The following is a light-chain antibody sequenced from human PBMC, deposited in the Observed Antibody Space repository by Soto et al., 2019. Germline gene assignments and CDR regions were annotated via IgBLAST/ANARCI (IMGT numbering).Light chain of an antibody. CDR1: QRLFSF. Sequence: DIQMTQSPSSLSASVGDSVTLTCRASQRLFSFLNWYQQAPGRAPKLLISTAYKLQSGVPSRFSGSESGTGFTLTISGLQPEDFAIYFCHQTYSAPFTFGPGTKV. CDR3: HQTYSAPFT. V-gene: IGKV1-39*01. CDR2: TAY. J-gene: IGKJ3*01.